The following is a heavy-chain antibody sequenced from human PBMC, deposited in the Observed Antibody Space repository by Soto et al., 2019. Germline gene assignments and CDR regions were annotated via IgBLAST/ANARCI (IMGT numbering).Heavy chain of an antibody. CDR1: GFTFRSYG. Sequence: QVQLVESGGGVVQPRRSLRLSCAASGFTFRSYGMHWVRQAPGKGLEWVAVISNDGGDKYLADSVKGRFTVSRDNSKNTVYLEMNTLRAEDTGLYYCAKDHDVAAAAYYFDYWGQGTLVTVSS. CDR2: ISNDGGDK. J-gene: IGHJ4*02. D-gene: IGHD6-13*01. CDR3: AKDHDVAAAAYYFDY. V-gene: IGHV3-30*18.